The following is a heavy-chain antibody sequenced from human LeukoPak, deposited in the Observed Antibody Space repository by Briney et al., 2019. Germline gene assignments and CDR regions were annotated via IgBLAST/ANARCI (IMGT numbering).Heavy chain of an antibody. CDR1: GYTFTSYG. D-gene: IGHD2-15*01. CDR3: ASIDGDAFDM. J-gene: IGHJ3*02. Sequence: GASVKVSCKASGYTFTSYGTSWVRQAPGQGLEWMGWMNPNSGNTGYAQKFQGRVTMTRDTSISTAYMELSRLRSDDTAVYYCASIDGDAFDMWGQGTMVTVSS. V-gene: IGHV1-8*02. CDR2: MNPNSGNT.